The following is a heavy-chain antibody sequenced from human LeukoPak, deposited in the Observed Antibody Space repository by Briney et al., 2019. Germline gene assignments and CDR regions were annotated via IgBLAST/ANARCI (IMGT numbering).Heavy chain of an antibody. CDR2: MYYTGRT. D-gene: IGHD1-26*01. J-gene: IGHJ5*02. CDR3: ARQDGSYIWFDP. V-gene: IGHV4-39*01. CDR1: GGSISSSTYY. Sequence: PSETLSLTCTVSGGSISSSTYYWGWIRQPPGKGLEWIGSMYYTGRTYYNPSLKSRVSISVDTSKNQFSLRLRSVTAADTAVYYCARQDGSYIWFDPWGQGTLVTVSS.